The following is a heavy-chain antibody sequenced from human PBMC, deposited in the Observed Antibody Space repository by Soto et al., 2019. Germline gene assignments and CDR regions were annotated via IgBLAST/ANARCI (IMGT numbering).Heavy chain of an antibody. J-gene: IGHJ3*02. Sequence: GGSLRLSCAASGFAFTSYWMHWVRQAPGKGLVWVSRVNSDGSSTTYADSVKGRFTISTDNAKNILYLQMNSLRPDDTAMYYCARVVAATGSAFDIWGQGAMVTVSS. CDR2: VNSDGSST. CDR1: GFAFTSYW. V-gene: IGHV3-74*01. D-gene: IGHD6-19*01. CDR3: ARVVAATGSAFDI.